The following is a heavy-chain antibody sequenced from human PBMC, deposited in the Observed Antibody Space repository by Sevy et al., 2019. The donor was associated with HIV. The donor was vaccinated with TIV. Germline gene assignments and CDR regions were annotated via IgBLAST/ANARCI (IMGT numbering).Heavy chain of an antibody. CDR3: ARPYGSGSWEAFDL. J-gene: IGHJ3*01. V-gene: IGHV3-21*01. CDR2: ISFSNNYI. CDR1: GFTFNSYT. D-gene: IGHD3-10*01. Sequence: GGSLRLSCTASGFTFNSYTMNWVRQAPGKGLEWVSSISFSNNYIYYADSVKGRFTISRDNARNSLFLQMNSLRVEDTALSYCARPYGSGSWEAFDLWGRGTLVTVSS.